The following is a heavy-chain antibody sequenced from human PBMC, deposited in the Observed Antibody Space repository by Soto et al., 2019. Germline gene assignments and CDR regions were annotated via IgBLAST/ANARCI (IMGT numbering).Heavy chain of an antibody. Sequence: GGSLRLSCAASGFTFSSYSMNWVRQAPGKGLEWVSCISSSSSTIYYADSVKGRFTISRDKAKNSLYLQMNSLRDEDTAVYYCARKNTYYYDSSGRMDVWGQGNTVTVS. J-gene: IGHJ6*02. D-gene: IGHD3-22*01. CDR1: GFTFSSYS. CDR2: ISSSSSTI. CDR3: ARKNTYYYDSSGRMDV. V-gene: IGHV3-48*02.